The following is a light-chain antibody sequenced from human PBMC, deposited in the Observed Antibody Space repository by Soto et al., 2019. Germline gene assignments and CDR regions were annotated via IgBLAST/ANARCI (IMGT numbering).Light chain of an antibody. V-gene: IGKV3-15*01. CDR1: QSASSN. CDR2: GAS. Sequence: EIVMTQSPATLSVSPGERATLSCWTSQSASSNLAGYQQKPGQAPRLLIYGASTRATGIPARFSGSGSGTEFTLTISSLQSEDFAVYYCQQYNNWPYTFGQGTKLEIK. J-gene: IGKJ2*01. CDR3: QQYNNWPYT.